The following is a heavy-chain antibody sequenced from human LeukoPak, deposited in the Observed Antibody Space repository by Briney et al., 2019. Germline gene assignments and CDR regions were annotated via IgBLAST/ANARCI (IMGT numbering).Heavy chain of an antibody. CDR3: VRSPTYYNMDV. CDR1: GSTFGNYV. V-gene: IGHV3-30-3*01. CDR2: ISYDGTNK. Sequence: GGSLRLSCAASGSTFGNYVIHWVRQAPGKGLEWLAVISYDGTNKYYADSVKGRFTISRDHSQSTVDLQMNTLRGADTAVYYCVRSPTYYNMDVWGKGTTVTVS. J-gene: IGHJ6*03.